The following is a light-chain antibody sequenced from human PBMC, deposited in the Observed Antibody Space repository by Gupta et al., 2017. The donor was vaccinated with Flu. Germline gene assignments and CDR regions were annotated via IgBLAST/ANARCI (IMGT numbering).Light chain of an antibody. CDR3: SAWDDSLSAHVV. CDR2: RNN. CDR1: SSNIGRNY. Sequence: QSVLTQPPSASGTPGQRVTISCSVSSSNIGRNYVYWYQQLPGTAPKLLIYRNNQRPSGVPDRFSGSKAGTSASLAIIGLRSEDEADYYWSAWDDSLSAHVVFGGGTKLTVL. J-gene: IGLJ2*01. V-gene: IGLV1-47*01.